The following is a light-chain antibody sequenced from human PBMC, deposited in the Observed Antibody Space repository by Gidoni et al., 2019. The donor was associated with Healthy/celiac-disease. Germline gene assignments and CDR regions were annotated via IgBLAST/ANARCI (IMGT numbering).Light chain of an antibody. J-gene: IGKJ1*01. Sequence: ERVMTQSPATLSVSPGDSATLSCRASQSVSSNLDWYQQKPGQAPKLLIYGASTRATGIPARFSGSGSGTEFTLTISSLQSEDFAVYYCQQYNNWPPPFGQGTKVEIK. V-gene: IGKV3-15*01. CDR1: QSVSSN. CDR2: GAS. CDR3: QQYNNWPPP.